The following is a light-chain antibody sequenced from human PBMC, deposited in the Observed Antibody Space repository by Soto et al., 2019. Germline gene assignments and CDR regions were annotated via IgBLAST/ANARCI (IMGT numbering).Light chain of an antibody. CDR2: KAS. CDR3: QQFNTWT. V-gene: IGKV1-5*03. Sequence: DTQMTQSPSTLSASVGDRVTITCRASQGISDWLAWYQQKPGKAPKLLIYKASRLESGVPSRFSGRGSGTEFTLTISSLQPDDFGNYYCQQFNTWTFGQGTKVEIK. J-gene: IGKJ1*01. CDR1: QGISDW.